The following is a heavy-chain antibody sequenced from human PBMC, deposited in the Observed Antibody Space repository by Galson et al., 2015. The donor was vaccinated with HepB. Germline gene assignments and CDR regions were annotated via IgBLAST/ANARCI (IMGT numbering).Heavy chain of an antibody. J-gene: IGHJ6*02. CDR3: ARDRSYYYGMDV. V-gene: IGHV3-66*01. Sequence: SLRLSCAASGFTVSSNYMSWVRQAPGKGLEWVSVIYSGGSTYYADSVKGRFTISRDNSKNTLYLQMNSLRAEDTAVYYCARDRSYYYGMDVWGQGTTVTVSS. CDR1: GFTVSSNY. CDR2: IYSGGST.